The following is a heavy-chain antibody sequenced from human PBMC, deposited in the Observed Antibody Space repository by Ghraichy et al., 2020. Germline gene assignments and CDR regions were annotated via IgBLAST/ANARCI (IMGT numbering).Heavy chain of an antibody. CDR3: ARDNPTYYYDSSALKNYGMDV. J-gene: IGHJ6*02. D-gene: IGHD3-22*01. Sequence: GALRLSCAASGFTFSSYWMSWVRQAPGKGLEWVANIKQDGSEKYYVDSVKGRFTISRDNAKNSLYLQMNSLRAEDTAVYYCARDNPTYYYDSSALKNYGMDVWGQGTTVTVSS. V-gene: IGHV3-7*01. CDR2: IKQDGSEK. CDR1: GFTFSSYW.